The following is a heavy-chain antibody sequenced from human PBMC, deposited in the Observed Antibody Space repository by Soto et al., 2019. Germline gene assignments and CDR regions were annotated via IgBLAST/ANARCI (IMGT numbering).Heavy chain of an antibody. V-gene: IGHV6-1*01. CDR1: GDSVSSNSAA. CDR3: ARFITMVRGVGYYFDY. Sequence: SQTLSLTCAISGDSVSSNSAAWNWIRQSPSRGLEWLGRTYYRSKWYNDYAVSVKSRITINPDTSKNQFSLQLNSVTPEDTAVYYCARFITMVRGVGYYFDYWGQGTLVTV. J-gene: IGHJ4*02. D-gene: IGHD3-10*01. CDR2: TYYRSKWYN.